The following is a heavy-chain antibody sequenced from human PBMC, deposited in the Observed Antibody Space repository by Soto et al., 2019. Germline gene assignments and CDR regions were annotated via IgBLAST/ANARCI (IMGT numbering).Heavy chain of an antibody. J-gene: IGHJ4*02. Sequence: LGESLKISCKTFGYNFTNYWIAWVRHMPGKGLEFMGTIYPEDSDTRSSPSFRGQVTISADKSINTAYLQRRSLKASDNAVYYCARHEPPHLGDSFETRGFFHPQFYLDYWGQGTLVTVSS. CDR3: ARHEPPHLGDSFETRGFFHPQFYLDY. V-gene: IGHV5-51*01. CDR2: IYPEDSDT. D-gene: IGHD2-8*02. CDR1: GYNFTNYW.